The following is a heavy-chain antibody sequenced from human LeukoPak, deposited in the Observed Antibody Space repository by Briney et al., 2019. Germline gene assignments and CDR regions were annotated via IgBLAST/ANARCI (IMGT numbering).Heavy chain of an antibody. V-gene: IGHV4-59*01. CDR2: IYYSGST. CDR1: GSSISSYY. Sequence: SETLSLTCTVSGSSISSYYWSWIRQPPGKGLEWIGYIYYSGSTNYNPSLKSRVTISVDTSKNQFSLKLSSVTAADTAVYYCARDPALDAFDIWGQGTMVTVSS. CDR3: ARDPALDAFDI. J-gene: IGHJ3*02.